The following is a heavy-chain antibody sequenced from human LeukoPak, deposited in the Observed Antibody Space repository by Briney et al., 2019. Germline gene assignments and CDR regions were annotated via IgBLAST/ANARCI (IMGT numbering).Heavy chain of an antibody. J-gene: IGHJ4*02. Sequence: ASVKVSCKASGYTFTNYHIHWVRQAPGQGLEWMGIINPSGGGTSYTQKFQGRVTMTRDTSTSTAYMELRSLRSDDTAVYYCARGLMVSGTYHGDGIDYWGQGTLVTVSS. CDR2: INPSGGGT. CDR1: GYTFTNYH. V-gene: IGHV1-46*01. CDR3: ARGLMVSGTYHGDGIDY. D-gene: IGHD5-18*01.